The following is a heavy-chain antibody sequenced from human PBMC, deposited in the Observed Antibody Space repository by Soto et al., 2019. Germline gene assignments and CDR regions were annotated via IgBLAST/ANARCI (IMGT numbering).Heavy chain of an antibody. V-gene: IGHV3-7*01. D-gene: IGHD1-26*01. Sequence: GGSLRLSCAASGFTFSIYHMTWVRQAPGKGLEWVANIKQDGSDKYYVDSVEGRFTISRDNAKNSLYLQMNNLRAGDTAVYYCVRGRRVVGASSYFGLDVWGQWTTVTVSS. J-gene: IGHJ6*02. CDR1: GFTFSIYH. CDR3: VRGRRVVGASSYFGLDV. CDR2: IKQDGSDK.